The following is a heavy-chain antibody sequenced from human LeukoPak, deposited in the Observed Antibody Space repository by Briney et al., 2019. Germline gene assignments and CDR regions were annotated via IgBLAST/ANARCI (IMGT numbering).Heavy chain of an antibody. CDR1: GGTFSSYA. J-gene: IGHJ4*02. V-gene: IGHV1-69*05. CDR2: IIPIFGTA. D-gene: IGHD3-10*01. CDR3: ARDMYGSGSFDY. Sequence: SVKVSCKASGGTFSSYAISWVRQAPGQGLEGMGRIIPIFGTANYAQKFQGRVTITTDESTSTAYMELSSLRSEDTAVYYCARDMYGSGSFDYWGQGTLVTVSS.